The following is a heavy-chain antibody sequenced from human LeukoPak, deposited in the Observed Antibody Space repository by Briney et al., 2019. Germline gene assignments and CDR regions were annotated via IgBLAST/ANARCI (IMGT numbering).Heavy chain of an antibody. CDR2: ISGSGGST. CDR1: GFTFSSYA. V-gene: IGHV3-23*01. Sequence: GGSLRLSCGASGFTFSSYAMSWVRQAPGKGLEWVSAISGSGGSTYYADSVKGRFTISRDNSKNTLYLQMNSLRAEDTAVYYCAKADAYYDFWSGRNYWGQGTLVTVSS. CDR3: AKADAYYDFWSGRNY. J-gene: IGHJ4*02. D-gene: IGHD3-3*01.